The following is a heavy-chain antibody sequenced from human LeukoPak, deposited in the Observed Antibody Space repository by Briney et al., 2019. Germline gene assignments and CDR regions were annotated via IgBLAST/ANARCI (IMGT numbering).Heavy chain of an antibody. CDR1: GYTFTGYY. D-gene: IGHD5-12*01. CDR2: INPNSGGT. CDR3: ARAPRGYDSYFDY. V-gene: IGHV1-2*02. Sequence: GASVKVSCKASGYTFTGYYMHWVGQAPGQGLEWMGWINPNSGGTNYAQKFQGRVTMTRDTSISTAYMELSRLRSDDTAVYYCARAPRGYDSYFDYWGQGTLVTVSS. J-gene: IGHJ4*02.